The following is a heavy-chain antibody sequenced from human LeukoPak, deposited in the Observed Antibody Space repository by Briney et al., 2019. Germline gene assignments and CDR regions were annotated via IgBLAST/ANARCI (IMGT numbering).Heavy chain of an antibody. CDR3: ARRNYGSPRWFDP. V-gene: IGHV1-8*01. Sequence: ASVKVSCKXSGYTFSSYDINWVRQATGQGLEWMGWMNPNSGNTGYAQKFQGRVTMTRNTSISTAYMELSSLRSEDTAVYYCARRNYGSPRWFDPWGQGTLVTVSS. D-gene: IGHD3-10*01. CDR2: MNPNSGNT. CDR1: GYTFSSYD. J-gene: IGHJ5*02.